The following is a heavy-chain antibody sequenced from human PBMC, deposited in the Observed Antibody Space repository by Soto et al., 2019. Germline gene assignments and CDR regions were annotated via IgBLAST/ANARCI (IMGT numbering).Heavy chain of an antibody. Sequence: QVQLQESGPGLVKTSQTLSLTFTVSGGSISRGDYYGSWFRQPPGKGLEWIGYIFYSGSTYYNPSLKSRVTISVDTSKNQFSLKLSSVTAADTAVYYCARNRVTQSDYWGQGTLVTVSS. CDR3: ARNRVTQSDY. J-gene: IGHJ4*02. CDR1: GGSISRGDYY. D-gene: IGHD2-21*02. V-gene: IGHV4-30-4*01. CDR2: IFYSGST.